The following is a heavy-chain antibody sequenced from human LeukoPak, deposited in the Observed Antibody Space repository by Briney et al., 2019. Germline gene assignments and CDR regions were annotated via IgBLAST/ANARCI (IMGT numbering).Heavy chain of an antibody. D-gene: IGHD3-22*01. Sequence: PGRSLRLSCAASGFIFSSYGMYWVRQAPGKGLEWVAVISYDGSNKYYADSVKGRFTISRDNSKNTLYLQMNSLRAEDTAVYYCARDYYDSSGYLDYWGQGTLVTVSS. J-gene: IGHJ4*02. CDR3: ARDYYDSSGYLDY. CDR1: GFIFSSYG. CDR2: ISYDGSNK. V-gene: IGHV3-30*03.